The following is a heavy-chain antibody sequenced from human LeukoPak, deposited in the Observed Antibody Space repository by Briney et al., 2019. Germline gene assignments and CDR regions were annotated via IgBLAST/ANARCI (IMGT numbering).Heavy chain of an antibody. CDR2: IDPSDTYT. CDR1: GHSFTSYW. CDR3: ARRGYYYYGMDV. V-gene: IGHV5-10-1*01. D-gene: IGHD3-10*01. Sequence: PGESLKISCKDSGHSFTSYWISWVRQMPGKGREWLGRIDPSDTYTNYSPSFQGHVTISVDKSISTAYLQWTSLTSSDSAMYYCARRGYYYYGMDVWGQGTTVTVSS. J-gene: IGHJ6*02.